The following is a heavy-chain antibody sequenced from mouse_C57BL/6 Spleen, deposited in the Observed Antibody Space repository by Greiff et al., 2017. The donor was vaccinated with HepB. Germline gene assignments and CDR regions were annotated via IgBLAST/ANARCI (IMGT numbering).Heavy chain of an antibody. CDR2: IYPGDGDT. J-gene: IGHJ4*01. CDR1: GYAFSSYW. V-gene: IGHV1-80*01. Sequence: VQLQQSGAELARPGASVKISCKASGYAFSSYWMNWVKQRPGKGLEWIGQIYPGDGDTNYNGKFKGKATLTADKSSSTAYMQLSSLTSEDSAVYFCARSDGYYAMDYWGQGTSVTVSS. CDR3: ARSDGYYAMDY. D-gene: IGHD2-3*01.